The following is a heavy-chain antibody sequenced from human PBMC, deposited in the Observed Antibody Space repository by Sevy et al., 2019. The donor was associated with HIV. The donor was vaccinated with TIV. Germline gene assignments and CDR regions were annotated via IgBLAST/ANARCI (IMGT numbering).Heavy chain of an antibody. D-gene: IGHD3-3*01. V-gene: IGHV4-59*01. Sequence: SETLSLNYTVSGGSMRDYYWSWIRQSPGKGLEWIGYMHHSGRIDYDPSLKSRVTISMDTSKSHFSLNVRSVTAADTAVYFCARVQRKYYDFWTGFGYVDSWGQGTQVTVSS. CDR3: ARVQRKYYDFWTGFGYVDS. CDR2: MHHSGRI. J-gene: IGHJ5*01. CDR1: GGSMRDYY.